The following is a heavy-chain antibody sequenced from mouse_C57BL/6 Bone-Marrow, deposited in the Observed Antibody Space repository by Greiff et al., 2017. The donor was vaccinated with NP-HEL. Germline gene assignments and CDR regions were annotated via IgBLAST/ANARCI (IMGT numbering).Heavy chain of an antibody. D-gene: IGHD1-1*01. CDR3: ARCSSYAWFAY. V-gene: IGHV5-17*01. J-gene: IGHJ3*01. CDR2: ISSGSSTI. Sequence: EVQRVESGGGLVKPGGSLKLSCAASGFTFSDYGMHWVRQAPEKGLEWVAYISSGSSTIYYADTVKGRFTISRDNAKNTLFLQMTSLSSEDTAMYYCARCSSYAWFAYWGQGTLVTVSA. CDR1: GFTFSDYG.